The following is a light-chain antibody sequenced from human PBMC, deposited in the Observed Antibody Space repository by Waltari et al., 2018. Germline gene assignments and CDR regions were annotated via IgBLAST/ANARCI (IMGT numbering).Light chain of an antibody. CDR1: NSDVGNSNL. J-gene: IGLJ1*01. CDR3: CSYAGSGTYV. Sequence: QSALTQPASVSGTPGQSLPISCTGTNSDVGNSNLVSWYQHHPGEAPKLMICEVIKRPSGVSNRFSGSKSGNTASLTISGLQAEDEADYYCCSYAGSGTYVFGTGTKVTVL. CDR2: EVI. V-gene: IGLV2-23*02.